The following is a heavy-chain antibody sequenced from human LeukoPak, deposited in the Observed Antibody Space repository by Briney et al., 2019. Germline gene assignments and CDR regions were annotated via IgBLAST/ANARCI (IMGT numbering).Heavy chain of an antibody. Sequence: ASVKVCCSASGSTFTGYYMHWERQAPGTGHEWKGWFDPNSGGTNYAQKFQGRVTMTRDTSISTAYMELSRLRSDDTAVYYCARASPGYSSSWYDFDYWGQGTLVTVSS. D-gene: IGHD6-13*01. CDR3: ARASPGYSSSWYDFDY. CDR2: FDPNSGGT. V-gene: IGHV1-2*02. J-gene: IGHJ4*02. CDR1: GSTFTGYY.